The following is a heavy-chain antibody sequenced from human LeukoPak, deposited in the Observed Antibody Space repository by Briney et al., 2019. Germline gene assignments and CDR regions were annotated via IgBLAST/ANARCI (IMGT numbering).Heavy chain of an antibody. Sequence: GSLRLSCAASGFTFSSYSINWVRQAPGRGLEWVSSISSSSSYIYYADSVKGRFTITRENAKNSLYLQMNSVRAEDTAVYYCARAFGQLVPDYWGQGTLVTVSS. CDR1: GFTFSSYS. CDR3: ARAFGQLVPDY. CDR2: ISSSSSYI. D-gene: IGHD6-6*01. J-gene: IGHJ4*02. V-gene: IGHV3-21*01.